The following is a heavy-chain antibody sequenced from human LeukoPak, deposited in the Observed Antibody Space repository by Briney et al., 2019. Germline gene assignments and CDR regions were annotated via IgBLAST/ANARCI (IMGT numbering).Heavy chain of an antibody. Sequence: GGSLRLSCAASGFTFSSYAMHWVRQAPGKGLEWVAVISYAGSNKYYADSVKGRFTISRDNSKNTLYLQMNSLRAEDTAVYYCARDGEGGTYFVYYYYYMDVWGKGTTVTVSS. D-gene: IGHD3-10*01. V-gene: IGHV3-30*04. J-gene: IGHJ6*03. CDR2: ISYAGSNK. CDR3: ARDGEGGTYFVYYYYYMDV. CDR1: GFTFSSYA.